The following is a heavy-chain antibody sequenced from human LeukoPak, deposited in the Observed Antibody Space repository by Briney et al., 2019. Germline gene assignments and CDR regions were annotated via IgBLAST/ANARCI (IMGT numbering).Heavy chain of an antibody. CDR3: ARESGIAENAFDI. CDR1: GYTFTGYY. J-gene: IGHJ3*02. Sequence: ASVKVSCKASGYTFTGYYMHWVRQAPGQGLEWMGWTNPNSGGTNYAQKFQGRVTMTRDTSISTAYMELSRLRSDDTAVYYCARESGIAENAFDIWGQGTMVTVSS. CDR2: TNPNSGGT. V-gene: IGHV1-2*02. D-gene: IGHD6-13*01.